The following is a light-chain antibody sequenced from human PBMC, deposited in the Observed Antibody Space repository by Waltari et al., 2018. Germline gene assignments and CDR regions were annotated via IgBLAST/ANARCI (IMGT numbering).Light chain of an antibody. CDR1: QSVSRT. V-gene: IGKV3-20*01. J-gene: IGKJ1*01. Sequence: IVLTPSPGTLPLYPGERATLSCRASQSVSRTLAWYQQKPGQAPKLLIYGASIRATGIPDRFTGSGSGTDFSLTISSLEPEDFAIYCCQHYVRLPATFGQGTKVEIK. CDR3: QHYVRLPAT. CDR2: GAS.